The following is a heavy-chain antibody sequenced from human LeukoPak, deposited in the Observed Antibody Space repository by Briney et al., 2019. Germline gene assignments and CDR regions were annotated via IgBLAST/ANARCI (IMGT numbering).Heavy chain of an antibody. V-gene: IGHV3-23*01. CDR3: PKDRKMVRGEDY. Sequence: PGGSLRLSCAASGFTFSSYAMSRVRQAPGKGLEWVSAISGSGGSTYYADSVKGRFNISRDNYKNTLYLQMNSLRADDTSVYYCPKDRKMVRGEDYWDQRTLVTVSS. CDR1: GFTFSSYA. CDR2: ISGSGGST. D-gene: IGHD3-10*01. J-gene: IGHJ4*02.